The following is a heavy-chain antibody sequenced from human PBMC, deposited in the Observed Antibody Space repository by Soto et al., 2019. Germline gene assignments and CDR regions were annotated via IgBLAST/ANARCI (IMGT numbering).Heavy chain of an antibody. J-gene: IGHJ3*02. D-gene: IGHD3-22*01. CDR1: VFTFGSYC. CDR2: ISYDGSNK. V-gene: IGHV3-30-3*01. Sequence: VVSRILSCSSSVFTFGSYCVHLLLQAPVNWLEWVEVISYDGSNKYYADSVKGRFTISRDNSKNTLYLQMNSLRAEDTAVYYCARDRVEYYYDSRGYYGDFDIWGKRKMVTVSS. CDR3: ARDRVEYYYDSRGYYGDFDI.